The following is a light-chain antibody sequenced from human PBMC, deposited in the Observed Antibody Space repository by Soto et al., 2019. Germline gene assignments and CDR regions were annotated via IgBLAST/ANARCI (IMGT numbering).Light chain of an antibody. J-gene: IGKJ1*01. Sequence: DIVMTQSPDSLAVSLGERATINCKSSQSVLYSSNNKNYLAWYQQKPGQPPNLLIYWASTRESGVPNRFSGSGSGTDFTLTISSLQAEDVAVYYCQQYYSSPWTFGQGTKVEMK. CDR1: QSVLYSSNNKNY. V-gene: IGKV4-1*01. CDR3: QQYYSSPWT. CDR2: WAS.